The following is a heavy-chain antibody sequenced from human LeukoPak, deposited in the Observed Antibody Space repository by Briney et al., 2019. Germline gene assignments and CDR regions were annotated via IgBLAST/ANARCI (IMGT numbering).Heavy chain of an antibody. CDR2: INPNSGGT. Sequence: ASVKVSCKASGYTFTGYYMHWVRQAPGQGLEWMGWINPNSGGTNYAQKFQGRVTMTRDTSISTAYMELSRLRSDDTAVYYCARVLSSSWCIDYWGQGTQVTVSS. D-gene: IGHD6-13*01. V-gene: IGHV1-2*02. J-gene: IGHJ4*02. CDR1: GYTFTGYY. CDR3: ARVLSSSWCIDY.